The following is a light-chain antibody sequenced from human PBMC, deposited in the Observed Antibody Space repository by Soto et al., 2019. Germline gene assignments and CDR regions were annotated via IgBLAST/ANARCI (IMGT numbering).Light chain of an antibody. Sequence: QSVLAQPASVSGCPGQSSTISCTETSSDVGGYNYVSWYQQHPGKAPNLMIYSVSNRPSGFSNRFSGSKSCNTASLTISGLQAEDEADYYCSSYTSSSFLFGTGTKVTVL. CDR1: SSDVGGYNY. CDR3: SSYTSSSFL. J-gene: IGLJ1*01. V-gene: IGLV2-14*01. CDR2: SVS.